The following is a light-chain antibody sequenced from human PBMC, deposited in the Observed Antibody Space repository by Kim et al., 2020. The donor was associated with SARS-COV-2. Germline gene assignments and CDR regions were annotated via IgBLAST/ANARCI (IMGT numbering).Light chain of an antibody. Sequence: EIVMTQSPATLSVSPGERATLSCRASQSVGTNLAWYQQKPGQAPRLLVHGASTRAPGIPARFSGSGSGTEFTLTISGLQSDDFAVYYCLQYNNWPPWTFGQGTKVDIK. J-gene: IGKJ1*01. CDR2: GAS. CDR1: QSVGTN. CDR3: LQYNNWPPWT. V-gene: IGKV3-15*01.